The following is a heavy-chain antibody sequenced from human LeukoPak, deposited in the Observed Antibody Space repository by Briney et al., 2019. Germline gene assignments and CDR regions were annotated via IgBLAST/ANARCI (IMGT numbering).Heavy chain of an antibody. J-gene: IGHJ4*02. Sequence: SETLSLTCAVYGGSFSGYYWSWIRQPPGKGLEWIGEINHSGSTNYNPSLKSRATISVDTSKNQFSLKLTSVTAADTAAYYCARVLDYHDSSGYLTAYYFDYWGQGTLVTVSS. CDR1: GGSFSGYY. CDR3: ARVLDYHDSSGYLTAYYFDY. D-gene: IGHD3-22*01. V-gene: IGHV4-34*01. CDR2: INHSGST.